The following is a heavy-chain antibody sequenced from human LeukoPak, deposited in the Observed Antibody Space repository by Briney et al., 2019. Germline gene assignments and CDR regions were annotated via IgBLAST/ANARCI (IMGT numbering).Heavy chain of an antibody. CDR2: TSAYNGNT. Sequence: ASVKVSCKASGYTFTSYGISWVRQAPGQGLEWMGWTSAYNGNTNYAQKLQGRVTMTTDTSTSTAYMELRSLRSDDTAVYYCAREMVYAILPSWFDPWGQGTLVTVSS. D-gene: IGHD2-8*01. J-gene: IGHJ5*02. CDR1: GYTFTSYG. V-gene: IGHV1-18*01. CDR3: AREMVYAILPSWFDP.